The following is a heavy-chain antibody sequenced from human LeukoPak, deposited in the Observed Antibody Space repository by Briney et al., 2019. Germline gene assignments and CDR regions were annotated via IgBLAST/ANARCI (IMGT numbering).Heavy chain of an antibody. CDR3: AKDSGGRWLQFPGY. D-gene: IGHD5-24*01. J-gene: IGHJ4*02. Sequence: GRSLRLSCAASGFTFDDYAMHWVRQAPGKGLEWVSVISWNSGNIGYADSVKGRFTISRDNAKNALYPQMNSVRAEDTSLYYCAKDSGGRWLQFPGYWGPGTLVTVSS. CDR2: ISWNSGNI. V-gene: IGHV3-9*01. CDR1: GFTFDDYA.